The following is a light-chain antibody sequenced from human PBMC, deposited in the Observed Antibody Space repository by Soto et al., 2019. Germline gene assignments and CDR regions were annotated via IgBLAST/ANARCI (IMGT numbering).Light chain of an antibody. J-gene: IGLJ2*01. Sequence: QSALTQPASVSGSPGQSITISCTGTSSDVGGYNYVSWYHQHPGKAPKLMIYDVSNRPSGVSNRFSGSKSGNTASLTISGLQAEVEADYYCSSYTSSSTVVFGGGTKLTVL. CDR1: SSDVGGYNY. CDR2: DVS. V-gene: IGLV2-14*01. CDR3: SSYTSSSTVV.